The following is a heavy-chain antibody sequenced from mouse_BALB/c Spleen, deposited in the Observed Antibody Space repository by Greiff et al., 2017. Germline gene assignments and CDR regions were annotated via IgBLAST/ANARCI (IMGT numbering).Heavy chain of an antibody. J-gene: IGHJ2*01. V-gene: IGHV5-12-1*01. D-gene: IGHD2-3*01. CDR1: GFAFSSYD. CDR2: ISSGGGST. Sequence: EVQRVESGGGLVKPGGSLKLSCAASGFAFSSYDMSWVRQTPEKRLEWVAYISSGGGSTYYPDTVKGRFTISRDNAKNTLYLQMSSLKSEDTAMYYCARGWLHLYYFDYWGQGTTLTVSS. CDR3: ARGWLHLYYFDY.